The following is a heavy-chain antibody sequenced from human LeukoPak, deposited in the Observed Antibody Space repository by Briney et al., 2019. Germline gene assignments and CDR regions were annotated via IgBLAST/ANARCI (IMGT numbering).Heavy chain of an antibody. CDR2: ISSSSSYI. J-gene: IGHJ4*02. V-gene: IGHV3-21*01. CDR1: GFTFSSYS. CDR3: ARDHRDYYFDY. Sequence: GGSLRLSCAASGFTFSSYSINWVRQAPGKGLEWVSSISSSSSYIYYADSVKGRFTISRDNAKNSLYLQMNSLRAEDTAVYYCARDHRDYYFDYWGQGTLVTVSS.